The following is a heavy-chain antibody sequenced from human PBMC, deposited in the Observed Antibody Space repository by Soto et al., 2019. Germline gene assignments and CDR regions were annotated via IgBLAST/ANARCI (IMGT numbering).Heavy chain of an antibody. Sequence: ASVKVSCKASGYTFTDYYIHWVRQAPGQGLEWMGWINPNSGGTNCAQQFQGWVTMTRDTSITTAYMELRRLTSDDTAVYFCTRDPSPYSGNYLDYWGQGTLVTVS. CDR2: INPNSGGT. CDR3: TRDPSPYSGNYLDY. CDR1: GYTFTDYY. D-gene: IGHD1-26*01. J-gene: IGHJ4*02. V-gene: IGHV1-2*04.